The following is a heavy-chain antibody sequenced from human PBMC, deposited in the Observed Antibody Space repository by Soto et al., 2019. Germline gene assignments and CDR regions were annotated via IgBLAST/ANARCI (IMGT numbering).Heavy chain of an antibody. Sequence: LRLSCAASGFTFSSYAMSWVRQAPGKGLEWVSAISGSGGSTYYADSVKGRFTISRDNSKNTLYLQMNSLRAEDTAVYYCAKQLRYFDWLYRPYYYYGMDVWGQGATVTVSS. J-gene: IGHJ6*02. V-gene: IGHV3-23*01. CDR2: ISGSGGST. CDR1: GFTFSSYA. D-gene: IGHD3-9*01. CDR3: AKQLRYFDWLYRPYYYYGMDV.